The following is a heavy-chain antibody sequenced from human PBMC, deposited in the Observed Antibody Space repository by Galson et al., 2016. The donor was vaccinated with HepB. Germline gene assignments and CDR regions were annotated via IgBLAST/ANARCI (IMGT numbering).Heavy chain of an antibody. CDR2: VLTSGGRT. V-gene: IGHV3-23*01. J-gene: IGHJ4*02. D-gene: IGHD1-26*01. Sequence: SLRLSCAVSGFSLNNVAMSWVRQGPGKGLEWVSGVLTSGGRTYYADFVKGRFTISRDNSNNTLDRKMDSLRAEDTTIYYCAKLAKWQPDYWGQGTLVTVSS. CDR3: AKLAKWQPDY. CDR1: GFSLNNVA.